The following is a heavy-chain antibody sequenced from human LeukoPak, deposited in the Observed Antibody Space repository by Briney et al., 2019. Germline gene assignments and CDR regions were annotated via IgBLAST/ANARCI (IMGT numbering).Heavy chain of an antibody. Sequence: GGSLRLSCTVSGFSLSSYALSWVRRAPGKGLEWVSAINDSGGSTYYADSVKGRFTISRDNSKNTLYLQMNSLRAEDTAVYYCAKPAISSRGWYYDYWGQGTLVTVSS. J-gene: IGHJ4*02. D-gene: IGHD6-19*01. CDR2: INDSGGST. CDR3: AKPAISSRGWYYDY. CDR1: GFSLSSYA. V-gene: IGHV3-23*01.